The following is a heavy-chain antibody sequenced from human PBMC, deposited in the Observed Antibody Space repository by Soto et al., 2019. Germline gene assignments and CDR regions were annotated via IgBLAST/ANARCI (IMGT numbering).Heavy chain of an antibody. D-gene: IGHD3-9*01. Sequence: QLQLQESGSGLVKPSQTLSLTCGVSGGSVSSDFSSWIWILQTSGKGLDWIGYIYHSGSSYFNPCLVGRGRISIATSNNQSSLSLTSVTAADTAVYSCARGPPGLFSFDSWGKGILVTVSS. CDR2: IYHSGSS. V-gene: IGHV4-30-2*01. J-gene: IGHJ4*02. CDR3: ARGPPGLFSFDS. CDR1: GGSVSSDFSS.